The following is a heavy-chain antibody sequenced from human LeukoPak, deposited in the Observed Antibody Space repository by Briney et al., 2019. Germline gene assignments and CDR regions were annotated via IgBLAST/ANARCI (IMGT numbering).Heavy chain of an antibody. CDR1: GYTFTSYY. CDR2: INPSGGST. J-gene: IGHJ6*02. Sequence: ASVKVSCKASGYTFTSYYMHWVRQAPGQGLEWMGIINPSGGSTSYAQKFQGRVTMTRDTSTSTVYMELSSLRSEDTAVYYCALSIVVVTAIDSYYYGMDVWGQGTTVTVSS. CDR3: ALSIVVVTAIDSYYYGMDV. D-gene: IGHD2-21*02. V-gene: IGHV1-46*01.